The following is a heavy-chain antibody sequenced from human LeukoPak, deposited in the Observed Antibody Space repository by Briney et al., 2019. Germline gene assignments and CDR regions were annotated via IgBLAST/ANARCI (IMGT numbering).Heavy chain of an antibody. CDR1: GYSFTSYW. CDR2: IYPGDSDT. Sequence: GESLKISCKGSGYSFTSYWTGWVRQMPGKGLEWMGIIYPGDSDTRYSPSFQGQVTISADKSISTAYLQWSSLKASDTAMYYCARQRGSGSSYYGMDVWGQGTTVTVSS. J-gene: IGHJ6*02. V-gene: IGHV5-51*01. D-gene: IGHD3-10*01. CDR3: ARQRGSGSSYYGMDV.